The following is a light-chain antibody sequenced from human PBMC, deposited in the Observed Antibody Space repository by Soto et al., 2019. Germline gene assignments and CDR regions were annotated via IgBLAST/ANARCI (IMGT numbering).Light chain of an antibody. V-gene: IGLV1-44*01. CDR1: TSNIGKYT. Sequence: QSVLTQAPSASGTPGQRVTFSCSGSTSNIGKYTVNWYQQLPGTAPQLLVHSNDQRPSGVPDRFYGSKSGTSASLAISGLQSEDEADYYCSSWDDSLNGVAFGGGTKVTVL. CDR3: SSWDDSLNGVA. CDR2: SND. J-gene: IGLJ2*01.